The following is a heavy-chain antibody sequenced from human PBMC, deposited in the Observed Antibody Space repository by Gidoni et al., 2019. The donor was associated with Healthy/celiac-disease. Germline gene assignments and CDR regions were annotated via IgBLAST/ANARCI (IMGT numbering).Heavy chain of an antibody. Sequence: EVQLVESGGGLVKPGGSLRLSCAASGFPFSSYSINWVRQAPGTGVEWVSSISSSSSYIYYADSVKGRFTISRDNAKNALYLQMNSLRAEDTAVYYCAREGLGVRGVSIDYWGQGTLVTVSS. CDR2: ISSSSSYI. CDR3: AREGLGVRGVSIDY. J-gene: IGHJ4*02. D-gene: IGHD3-10*01. V-gene: IGHV3-21*01. CDR1: GFPFSSYS.